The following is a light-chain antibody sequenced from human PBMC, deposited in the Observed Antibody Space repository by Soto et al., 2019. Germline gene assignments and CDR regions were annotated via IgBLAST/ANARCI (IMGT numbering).Light chain of an antibody. CDR1: QGINNH. Sequence: DIQLTQSPPFLSASVGDRVTITCRASQGINNHLAWYQQKPGRAPKLLIYAASTLQGGVPARFSGSRSNTEFTLTITSVQPEDFATYYCQQLNGNPLFGGGTKVDIK. CDR2: AAS. CDR3: QQLNGNPL. J-gene: IGKJ4*01. V-gene: IGKV1-9*01.